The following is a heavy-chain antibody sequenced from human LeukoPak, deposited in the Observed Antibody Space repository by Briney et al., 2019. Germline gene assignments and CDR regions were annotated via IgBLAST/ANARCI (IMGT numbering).Heavy chain of an antibody. V-gene: IGHV3-30*18. CDR1: GFTFSSYG. Sequence: QPGGSLRLSCAASGFTFSSYGMHWVRQAPGKGLEWEAVISYDGSNKYYADSVKGRFTISRDDSKNTLYLQMNSLRAEDTAVYYCAKDSPVATRWGQGALVTVSS. CDR3: AKDSPVATR. J-gene: IGHJ4*02. CDR2: ISYDGSNK. D-gene: IGHD2-15*01.